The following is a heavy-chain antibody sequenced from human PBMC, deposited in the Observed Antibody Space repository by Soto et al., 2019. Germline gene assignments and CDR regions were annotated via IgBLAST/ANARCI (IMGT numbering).Heavy chain of an antibody. CDR2: IIGSGGST. J-gene: IGHJ4*02. V-gene: IGHV3-23*01. Sequence: EVQLLESGGGLVQPGGSLRLSCAASGFTFSNYAMNWVRQAPGKGLEWVSSIIGSGGSTYYADSVKGRFTISRDNPKNTVYLQMNSLRAEDTAVYFCAKDCSGGDCHWCQGTLVTVSS. D-gene: IGHD2-21*02. CDR1: GFTFSNYA. CDR3: AKDCSGGDCH.